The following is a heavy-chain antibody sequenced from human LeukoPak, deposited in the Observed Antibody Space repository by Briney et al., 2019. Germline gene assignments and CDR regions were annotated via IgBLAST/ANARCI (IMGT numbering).Heavy chain of an antibody. J-gene: IGHJ4*02. CDR2: TSHSGTT. CDR1: GFNFNDYD. CDR3: ARVERLGYEDY. D-gene: IGHD2-15*01. V-gene: IGHV4-34*01. Sequence: LRLSCEASGFNFNDYDIEWVRQPPGKGLEWIGETSHSGTTNYNPSLESRVTISADTSKNQFSLKLTSVTAADTAVYYCARVERLGYEDYWGQGTLVTVSS.